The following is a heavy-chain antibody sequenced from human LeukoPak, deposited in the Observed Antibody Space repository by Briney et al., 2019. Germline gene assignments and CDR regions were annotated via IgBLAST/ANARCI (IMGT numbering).Heavy chain of an antibody. CDR2: IHTSGST. J-gene: IGHJ3*02. D-gene: IGHD2-15*01. V-gene: IGHV4-61*02. CDR1: GGSISSSSYY. Sequence: PSETLSLTCTVSGGSISSSSYYWSWIRQPAGKGLEWIGRIHTSGSTSYSPSLKSRVTMSVDTFKNQFSLKLTSVTAADTAVYYCARRHVVVAYGDAVDIWGQGTMVTVSS. CDR3: ARRHVVVAYGDAVDI.